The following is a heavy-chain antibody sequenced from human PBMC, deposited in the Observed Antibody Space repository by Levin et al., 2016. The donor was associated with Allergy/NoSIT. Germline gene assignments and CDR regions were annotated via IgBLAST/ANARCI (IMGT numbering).Heavy chain of an antibody. J-gene: IGHJ2*01. Sequence: WIRQPPGKGLEWIGSIYYSGSTYYNPSLKSRVTISVDASKNQFSLKLTSVTAADTAVYYCARHLGRYCSSISCLDWYFDLWGRGTLVTVSS. CDR3: ARHLGRYCSSISCLDWYFDL. V-gene: IGHV4-39*01. D-gene: IGHD2-2*01. CDR2: IYYSGST.